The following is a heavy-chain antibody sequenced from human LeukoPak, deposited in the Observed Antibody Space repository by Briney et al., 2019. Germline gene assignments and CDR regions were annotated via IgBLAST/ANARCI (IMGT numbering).Heavy chain of an antibody. CDR1: GGSIISSSYY. Sequence: PSETLSLTCTVSGGSIISSSYYWGWIRLPPGKGLEWIGSTYYSGSTYNNPSLKSRVTISVDTSKNHFSLKLSSVTAADTAVYYCARHRISGWAPFDYWGQGTLVTVSS. CDR2: TYYSGST. D-gene: IGHD6-19*01. V-gene: IGHV4-39*01. J-gene: IGHJ4*02. CDR3: ARHRISGWAPFDY.